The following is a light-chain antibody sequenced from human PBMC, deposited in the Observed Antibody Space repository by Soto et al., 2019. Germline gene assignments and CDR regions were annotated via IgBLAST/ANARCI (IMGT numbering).Light chain of an antibody. V-gene: IGKV3-15*01. CDR2: VAS. CDR3: QQYNNWPWT. J-gene: IGKJ1*01. CDR1: QSVSSN. Sequence: EIVMTQSPATLSVSPGERATLSCRASQSVSSNLAWYQQKPGQAPRLLIYVASTRATGIPARFSGSGSGTEFTLTISILQSEDFAVYYCQQYNNWPWTFGQGTKVEIK.